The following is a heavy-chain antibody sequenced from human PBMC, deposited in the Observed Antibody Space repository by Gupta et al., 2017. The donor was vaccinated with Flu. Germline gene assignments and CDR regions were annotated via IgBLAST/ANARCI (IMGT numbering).Heavy chain of an antibody. D-gene: IGHD2-15*01. CDR1: GFTFSSYW. J-gene: IGHJ4*02. CDR2: IKQDGSEK. Sequence: ASGFTFSSYWMSWVRQAPGKGLEWVANIKQDGSEKYYVDSVKGRFTISRDNAKNSLYLQMNSLRAEDTAVYYCARGKVGYWGQGTLVTVSS. V-gene: IGHV3-7*01. CDR3: ARGKVGY.